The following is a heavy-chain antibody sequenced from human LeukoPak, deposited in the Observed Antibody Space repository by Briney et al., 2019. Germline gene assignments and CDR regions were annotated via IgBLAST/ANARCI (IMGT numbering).Heavy chain of an antibody. CDR1: GYTFTSYG. D-gene: IGHD1-7*01. V-gene: IGHV1-18*01. CDR2: ISAYNGNT. J-gene: IGHJ6*03. CDR3: ARVLKSDGFNWNFYYYYYMDV. Sequence: ASVKVSCKASGYTFTSYGISWVRQAPGQGLEWMGWISAYNGNTNYAQKLQGRVTMTTDTSTSTAYMELRSLRSDDTAVYYCARVLKSDGFNWNFYYYYYMDVWGKGTTVTVSS.